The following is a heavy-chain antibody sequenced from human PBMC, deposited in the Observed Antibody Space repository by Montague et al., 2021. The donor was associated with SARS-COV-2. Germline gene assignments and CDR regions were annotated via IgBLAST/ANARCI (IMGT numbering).Heavy chain of an antibody. CDR1: GASIGSHY. D-gene: IGHD6-25*01. CDR2: IYYAGIT. Sequence: SETLSLTCTVSGASIGSHYWSWIRLPPGKGLEWVGHIYYAGITKYKSSXQSRVTISVDTSKNQLSLKLDSVAAAYTAVYYCARGSGSASATWFDPWGQGTLVAVSS. J-gene: IGHJ5*02. CDR3: ARGSGSASATWFDP. V-gene: IGHV4-59*11.